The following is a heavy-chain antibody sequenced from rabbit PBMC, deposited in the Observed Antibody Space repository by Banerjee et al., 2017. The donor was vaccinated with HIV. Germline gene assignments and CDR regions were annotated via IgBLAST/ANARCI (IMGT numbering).Heavy chain of an antibody. D-gene: IGHD8-1*01. CDR1: GFDFSSYYM. CDR3: ARGYASSDYTYFNL. Sequence: QEQLVESGGGLVQPGGSLKLSCKASGFDFSSYYMSWVRQAPGKGLEWIACIYGGSSGNTYYASWAKGRFTISKTSSTTVTLQMTSLTAADTATYFCARGYASSDYTYFNLWGPGTLVTVS. CDR2: IYGGSSGNT. V-gene: IGHV1S45*01. J-gene: IGHJ4*01.